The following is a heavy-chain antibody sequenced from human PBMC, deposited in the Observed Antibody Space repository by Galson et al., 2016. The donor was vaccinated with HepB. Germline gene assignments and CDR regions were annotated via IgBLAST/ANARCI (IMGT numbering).Heavy chain of an antibody. CDR2: IHHSGST. Sequence: TLSLTCTVSGGSISHYYWSWIRQPPGKGLEWIGYIHHSGSTNSNPSLKSRVTISVDASRNQVSLKLSSVTAADTAVYYCARDPLYYNSDSWEDVFDIWGQGTKVIVSS. V-gene: IGHV4-59*01. D-gene: IGHD3-10*01. CDR3: ARDPLYYNSDSWEDVFDI. CDR1: GGSISHYY. J-gene: IGHJ3*02.